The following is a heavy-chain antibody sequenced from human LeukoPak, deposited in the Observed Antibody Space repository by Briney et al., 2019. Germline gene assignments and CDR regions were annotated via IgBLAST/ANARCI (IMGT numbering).Heavy chain of an antibody. CDR3: FTNYYDSSGYYYRRDY. V-gene: IGHV4-34*01. Sequence: SETLSLTCAVYGGSFSGYYWSWIRQPPGKGLEWIGEINHSGSTNYNPSLKSRVTISVDTSKNQFSLKLSSVTAADTAVYYCFTNYYDSSGYYYRRDYWGQGTLVTVSS. CDR1: GGSFSGYY. J-gene: IGHJ4*02. D-gene: IGHD3-22*01. CDR2: INHSGST.